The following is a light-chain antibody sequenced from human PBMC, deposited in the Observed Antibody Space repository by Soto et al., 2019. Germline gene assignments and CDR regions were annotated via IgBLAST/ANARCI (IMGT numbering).Light chain of an antibody. CDR2: GAS. Sequence: EIVMTQSPATLSVSPGERATLSCRASQSVSSNLAWYQQKPGQAPRFLIYGASTRATGIPARFTGSGSGTEFTLTISSLQSEDFAVYYCQQYNNWPPWTFGQGTKVVIK. V-gene: IGKV3-15*01. CDR3: QQYNNWPPWT. J-gene: IGKJ1*01. CDR1: QSVSSN.